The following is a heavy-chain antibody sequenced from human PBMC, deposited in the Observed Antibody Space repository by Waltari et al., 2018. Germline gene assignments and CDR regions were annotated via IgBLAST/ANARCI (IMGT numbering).Heavy chain of an antibody. CDR2: VDPEDGET. V-gene: IGHV1-69-2*01. J-gene: IGHJ5*02. CDR3: APGVALP. CDR1: GYTFTDYY. Sequence: EDELVQFGAEGKKPGATVKTSCKVSGYTFTDYYMPWGKQAPGKGLEWMGRVDPEDGETIYAEKFQGRVTITADTSTDTAYMELSSLRSEDTAVYYCAPGVALPWGQGTLVTVSS. D-gene: IGHD3-3*01.